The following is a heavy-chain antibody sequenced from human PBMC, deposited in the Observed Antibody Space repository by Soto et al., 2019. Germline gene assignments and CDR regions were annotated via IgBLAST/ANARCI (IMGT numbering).Heavy chain of an antibody. J-gene: IGHJ6*02. CDR2: IYPGDSDT. CDR3: ARVGSSSDYYYYGMDV. V-gene: IGHV5-51*01. D-gene: IGHD6-6*01. Sequence: GESQRISCKGSGYSFTSYWVGWVRQMPGKGLEWMGIIYPGDSDTRYSPSFQGQVTISADKSISTAYLQWSSLKASDTAMYYCARVGSSSDYYYYGMDVWGQGTTVTVSS. CDR1: GYSFTSYW.